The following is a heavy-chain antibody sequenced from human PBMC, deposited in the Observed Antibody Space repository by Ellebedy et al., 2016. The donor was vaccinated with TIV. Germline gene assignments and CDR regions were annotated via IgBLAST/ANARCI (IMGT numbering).Heavy chain of an antibody. J-gene: IGHJ4*02. CDR3: ARWGATRLTLDRGVIS. D-gene: IGHD3-10*01. CDR1: TSTFSSYA. CDR2: IIPIFGTS. Sequence: SVKVSCXASTSTFSSYAITWVRQAPGQGLEWMGGIIPIFGTSSYAQEFQGRLTITADESTSTAYMELSSLRSEDTAVYYCARWGATRLTLDRGVISWGQGTLVTVSS. V-gene: IGHV1-69*13.